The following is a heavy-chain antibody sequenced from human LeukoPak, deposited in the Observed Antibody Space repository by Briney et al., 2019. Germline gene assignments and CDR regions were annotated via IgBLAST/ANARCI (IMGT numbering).Heavy chain of an antibody. CDR2: ISGSGDNT. CDR1: GFTFSNYA. J-gene: IGHJ5*02. Sequence: GGSLRLSCAASGFTFSNYAMNWVRQAPGKGLEWVSGISGSGDNTYYADSVRGRFTISRDNSKNTLYLQMNSLRAEDTAVYYCAKGGRGLKWFDPWGQGTLVTVSS. V-gene: IGHV3-23*01. CDR3: AKGGRGLKWFDP. D-gene: IGHD3-16*01.